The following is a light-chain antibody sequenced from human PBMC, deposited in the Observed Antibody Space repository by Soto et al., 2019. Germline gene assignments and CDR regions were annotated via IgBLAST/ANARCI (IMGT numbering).Light chain of an antibody. CDR1: SRDVGGYNL. CDR3: CSFAGSLYV. Sequence: QSALTQPASVSGSPGQSISISCTGGSRDVGGYNLVSGYQQHPGKVPKLIIYEGNQRPSGVSNRFSGSKSGNTASLTISRLQAEEEDDYYCCSFAGSLYVFGTGTKVTVL. J-gene: IGLJ1*01. CDR2: EGN. V-gene: IGLV2-23*01.